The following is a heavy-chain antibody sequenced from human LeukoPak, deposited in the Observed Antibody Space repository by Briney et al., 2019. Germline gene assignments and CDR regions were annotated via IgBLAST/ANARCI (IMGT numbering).Heavy chain of an antibody. Sequence: GESLQISCQGSGSSFTSYWIGWVRQLPGKGLEWMGIIYPGDSDTRYSPSFQGQVTISADKSISTAYLQWSSLKASDTAMYYCARLRFGELLSAPDYWGQGTLVTVSS. J-gene: IGHJ4*02. CDR3: ARLRFGELLSAPDY. CDR2: IYPGDSDT. CDR1: GSSFTSYW. D-gene: IGHD3-10*01. V-gene: IGHV5-51*01.